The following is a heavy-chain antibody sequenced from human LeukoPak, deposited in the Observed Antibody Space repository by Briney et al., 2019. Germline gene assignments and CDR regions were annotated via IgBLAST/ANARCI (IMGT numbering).Heavy chain of an antibody. CDR3: ARERLKGNWFDP. J-gene: IGHJ5*02. CDR1: GGSISSYY. D-gene: IGHD5-12*01. Sequence: SETLSLTCTVSGGSISSYYWSWIRQPPGKGLEWIGYIYYSGSTNYNPSLKSRVTISVGTSKNQFSLKLSSVTAADTAVYYCARERLKGNWFDPWGQGTLVTVSS. V-gene: IGHV4-59*01. CDR2: IYYSGST.